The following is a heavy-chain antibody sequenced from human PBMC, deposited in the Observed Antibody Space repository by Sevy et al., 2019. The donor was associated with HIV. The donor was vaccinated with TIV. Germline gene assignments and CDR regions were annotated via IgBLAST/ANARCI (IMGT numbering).Heavy chain of an antibody. V-gene: IGHV3-15*01. J-gene: IGHJ6*02. CDR3: TTDGAYCSGGSCYLDYNFGMDV. CDR1: GFTFSNAW. CDR2: IKSKTDGGTT. Sequence: GGSQRLSCAASGFTFSNAWMSWVRQAPGKGLEWVGRIKSKTDGGTTDYAAPVKGRFTISRDDSKNTLYLQMNSPKTEDTAVYYCTTDGAYCSGGSCYLDYNFGMDVWAQGTTVTVSS. D-gene: IGHD2-15*01.